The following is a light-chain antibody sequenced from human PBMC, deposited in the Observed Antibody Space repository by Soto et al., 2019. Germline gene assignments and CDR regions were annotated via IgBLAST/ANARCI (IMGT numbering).Light chain of an antibody. CDR1: QSVLYSSNNKNY. CDR2: WAS. CDR3: QQYYSTP. Sequence: DIVMTQSPDSLAVSLGERATINCKSSQSVLYSSNNKNYLAWYQQKPGQPPKLLIYWASTRESGVPDRFCGSGSGTDFTLTISSLQAEDVAVYYCQQYYSTPFGQGTKLEIK. V-gene: IGKV4-1*01. J-gene: IGKJ2*01.